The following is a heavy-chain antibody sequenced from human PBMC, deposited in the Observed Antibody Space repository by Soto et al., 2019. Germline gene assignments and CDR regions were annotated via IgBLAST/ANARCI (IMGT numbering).Heavy chain of an antibody. D-gene: IGHD6-19*01. CDR3: ARAVGIAVTGLDL. J-gene: IGHJ5*02. Sequence: QEQLVQSGAEVKRPGASVKISCRASGYNFISSNINWVRQAAGQRPEWLGWMNPANGNAAFARHFQGRVTMTRDTSTDTAYMELGGLSSGDTAIYYCARAVGIAVTGLDLWGQGTLVTVSA. CDR1: GYNFISSN. CDR2: MNPANGNA. V-gene: IGHV1-8*01.